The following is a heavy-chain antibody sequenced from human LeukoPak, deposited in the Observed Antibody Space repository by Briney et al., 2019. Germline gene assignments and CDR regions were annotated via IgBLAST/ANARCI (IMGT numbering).Heavy chain of an antibody. CDR3: ARGSYCGGDCYYYYYYMDV. D-gene: IGHD2-21*02. V-gene: IGHV4-59*01. Sequence: SETLSLTCTVSGGSISSYYWSWIRQPPGKGLEWIGYIYYSGSTNYNPSLKSRVTISLDTSKNQFSLKLSSVTAADTGVYYCARGSYCGGDCYYYYYYMDVWGKGTTVTISS. CDR2: IYYSGST. J-gene: IGHJ6*03. CDR1: GGSISSYY.